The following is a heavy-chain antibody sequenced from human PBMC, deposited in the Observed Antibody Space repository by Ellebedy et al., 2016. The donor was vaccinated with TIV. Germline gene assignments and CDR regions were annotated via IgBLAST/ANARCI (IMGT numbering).Heavy chain of an antibody. CDR2: ISGRSNII. CDR1: GFTFSSSS. Sequence: GGSLRLXCAASGFTFSSSSMNWVRQAPGKGLEWLSYISGRSNIIYYADSVKGRFIISRDNAKNSLYLQMNSLRAEDTAVYFCASSIHVTSTTPAADYWGQGTLVTVSS. D-gene: IGHD2-15*01. CDR3: ASSIHVTSTTPAADY. J-gene: IGHJ4*02. V-gene: IGHV3-21*05.